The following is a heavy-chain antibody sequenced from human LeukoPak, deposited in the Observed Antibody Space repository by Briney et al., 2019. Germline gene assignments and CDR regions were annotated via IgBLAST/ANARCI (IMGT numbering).Heavy chain of an antibody. V-gene: IGHV3-33*01. CDR3: ARDNVAAAGYYYYYGMDV. CDR1: GFTFGSYG. Sequence: GRSLRLSCAASGFTFGSYGMHWVRQAPGKGLEWVAVIWYDGSNKYYADSVKGRFTISRDNSKNTLYLQMNSLRAEDTAVYYCARDNVAAAGYYYYYGMDVWGKGTTVTVSS. CDR2: IWYDGSNK. D-gene: IGHD6-13*01. J-gene: IGHJ6*04.